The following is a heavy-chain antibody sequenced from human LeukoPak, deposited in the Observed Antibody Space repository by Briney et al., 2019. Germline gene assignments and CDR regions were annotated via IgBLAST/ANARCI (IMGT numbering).Heavy chain of an antibody. CDR3: AKESGGSGYYYLDY. Sequence: GGSLRLSCAASGFTFSNYGMNWVRQAPGKGLEWVSDISGNSGSIGYADSVKGRFTISRDNAKNSLYLQMNSLRAEDTALYYCAKESGGSGYYYLDYWGQGTLVTVSS. CDR1: GFTFSNYG. V-gene: IGHV3-9*01. CDR2: ISGNSGSI. J-gene: IGHJ4*02. D-gene: IGHD3-22*01.